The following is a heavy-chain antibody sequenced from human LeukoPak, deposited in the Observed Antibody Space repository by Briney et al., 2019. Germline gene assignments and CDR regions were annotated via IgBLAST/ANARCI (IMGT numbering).Heavy chain of an antibody. V-gene: IGHV4-59*01. CDR3: ARVAVEMATYFDY. CDR1: GCSISSYY. CDR2: IYYSGST. J-gene: IGHJ4*02. Sequence: SETLSLTCTVSGCSISSYYWSWIRQPPGKGLEWIGYIYYSGSTNYNPSLKSRVTISVDTSKNQFSLKLSPVTAADRAVYYCARVAVEMATYFDYWGQGTLVTVSS. D-gene: IGHD5-24*01.